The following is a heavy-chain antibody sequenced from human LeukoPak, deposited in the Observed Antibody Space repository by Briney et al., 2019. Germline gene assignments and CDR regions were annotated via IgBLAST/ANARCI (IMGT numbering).Heavy chain of an antibody. V-gene: IGHV1-69*05. CDR1: GGTFSSYA. CDR2: IIPIFGTA. CDR3: ARELNWNGYYFDY. Sequence: SVKVSCKASGGTFSSYAISWVRQAPGQGLEWMGGIIPIFGTANYAQKLQGRVTMTTDTSTSTAYMELRSLRSDDTAVYYCARELNWNGYYFDYWGQETLVTVSS. D-gene: IGHD1-20*01. J-gene: IGHJ4*02.